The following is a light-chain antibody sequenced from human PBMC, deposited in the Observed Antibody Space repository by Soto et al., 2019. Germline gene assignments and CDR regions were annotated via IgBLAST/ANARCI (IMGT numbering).Light chain of an antibody. J-gene: IGLJ2*01. CDR1: SSDVGGYNF. Sequence: QYALTQPASVSGSPGQSITISCTGTSSDVGGYNFVSWYQQHPGKAPKLIIYEVTDRPSGVSNRFSGSKSGSTASLTISGLHAEDEADYYCSSYTRRNTLAFGGGTKLTVL. CDR2: EVT. V-gene: IGLV2-14*01. CDR3: SSYTRRNTLA.